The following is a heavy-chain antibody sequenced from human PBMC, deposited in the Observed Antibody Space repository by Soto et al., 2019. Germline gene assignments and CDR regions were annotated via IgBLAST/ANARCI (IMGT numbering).Heavy chain of an antibody. D-gene: IGHD4-17*01. CDR1: GFTFSDYY. J-gene: IGHJ4*02. CDR2: IRSSSSYT. CDR3: ARDSVYYGDHELNYFDS. V-gene: IGHV3-11*05. Sequence: QVQLVESGGGLVKPGGSLRLSCAASGFTFSDYYMSWIRQAPGKGLEWVSNIRSSSSYTNYADSVKGRFTISRDNAKNSLYLKMNSLRAEDTAVYYCARDSVYYGDHELNYFDSWGQGTLVTVSP.